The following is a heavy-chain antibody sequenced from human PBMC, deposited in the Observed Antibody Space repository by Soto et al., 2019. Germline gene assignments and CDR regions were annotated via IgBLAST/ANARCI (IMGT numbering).Heavy chain of an antibody. Sequence: QVQLQESGPGLVKPSGTLSLTCAVSGGSISSSNWWSWVRQPPGKGLEWIGEIYYSGSTTNYNPSLKRRVTISVDGSKNEFSLNLSSVTAADTAVYYCARGIVGAPRAWGQGTLVTVSS. J-gene: IGHJ5*02. CDR3: ARGIVGAPRA. CDR2: IYYSGSTT. V-gene: IGHV4-4*02. CDR1: GGSISSSNW. D-gene: IGHD1-26*01.